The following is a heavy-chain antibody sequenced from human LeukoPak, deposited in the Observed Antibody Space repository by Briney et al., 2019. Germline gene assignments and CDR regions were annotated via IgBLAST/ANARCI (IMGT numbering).Heavy chain of an antibody. D-gene: IGHD4-11*01. CDR3: ARGTATVITSYYYYMYV. J-gene: IGHJ6*03. CDR2: SYHSGST. CDR1: GYSTSSGYY. V-gene: IGHV4-38-2*01. Sequence: PSETLSLTCAVSGYSTSSGYYWCWLRQPPGKGLEWIGSSYHSGSTYYNPSLKGRVTISVDTSKNQFSLKLSSLTAADTAVYYCARGTATVITSYYYYMYVWGKGTTVTVSS.